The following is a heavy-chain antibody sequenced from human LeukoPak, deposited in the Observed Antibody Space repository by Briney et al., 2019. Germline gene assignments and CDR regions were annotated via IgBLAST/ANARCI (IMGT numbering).Heavy chain of an antibody. D-gene: IGHD1-26*01. J-gene: IGHJ4*02. CDR2: ISGSGGST. CDR1: GFTFSSYA. CDR3: AKGIVGAREYYFDY. V-gene: IGHV3-23*01. Sequence: PGGSLRLSCAASGFTFSSYAMSWVRQAPGKGLEWVSAISGSGGSTYYADSVKGRFTIPRDNSKNTLYLQMNSLRAEDTAVYYCAKGIVGAREYYFDYWGQGTLVTVSS.